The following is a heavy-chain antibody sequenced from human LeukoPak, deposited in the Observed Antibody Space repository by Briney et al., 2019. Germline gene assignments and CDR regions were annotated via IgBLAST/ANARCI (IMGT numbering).Heavy chain of an antibody. J-gene: IGHJ3*02. D-gene: IGHD3-3*01. CDR2: IYHSGST. CDR1: GYSISSGYY. V-gene: IGHV4-38-2*02. CDR3: ARAFRGIFGVFEAFDI. Sequence: TSSETLSLTCTVSGYSISSGYYWGWIRQPPGKGLEWIGSIYHSGSTYYNPSLKSRVTISVDTSKNQFSLKLSSVTAADTAVYYCARAFRGIFGVFEAFDIWGQGTMVTVSS.